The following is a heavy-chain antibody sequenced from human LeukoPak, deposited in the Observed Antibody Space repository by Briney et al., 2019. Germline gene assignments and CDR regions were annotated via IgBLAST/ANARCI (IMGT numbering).Heavy chain of an antibody. V-gene: IGHV1-69*13. J-gene: IGHJ6*02. CDR1: GGTFSSYA. Sequence: GASVKVSCKASGGTFSSYAISWVRQAPGQGLEWMGGIIPIFGTANYAQKFQGRVTITADESTSTAYMELSSLRSEDTAVYYCATRGGLLYDYYYYGMDVWGQGTTVTASS. CDR2: IIPIFGTA. CDR3: ATRGGLLYDYYYYGMDV. D-gene: IGHD2-2*02.